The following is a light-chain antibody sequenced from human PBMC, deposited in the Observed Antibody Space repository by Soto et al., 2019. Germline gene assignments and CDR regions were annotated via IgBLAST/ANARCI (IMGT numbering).Light chain of an antibody. CDR2: EVS. Sequence: QSALTQPASVSGSPGQSITISFTGTSSDVGGYNYVSWYQQRPGKAPKLMIYEVSNRPSGVSHRFSGSKSGNTASLTISGLQAEDEADYYCSSYTSSSTLYVFGTGTKVTVL. V-gene: IGLV2-14*01. J-gene: IGLJ1*01. CDR3: SSYTSSSTLYV. CDR1: SSDVGGYNY.